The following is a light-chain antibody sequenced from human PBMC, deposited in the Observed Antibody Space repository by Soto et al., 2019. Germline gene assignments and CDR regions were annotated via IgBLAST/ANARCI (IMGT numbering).Light chain of an antibody. V-gene: IGKV3-20*01. CDR2: GAS. CDR3: QHYYSSPLT. J-gene: IGKJ4*01. CDR1: QSLTSRY. Sequence: EIVLTQSPGTLHLSTEERATLSCRASQSLTSRYLAWYQQTPDQAPRLLIYGASNRASGIPDRFSGSGSGTDFTLTFSRLESEDFAVYYCQHYYSSPLTFGGGTKVEIK.